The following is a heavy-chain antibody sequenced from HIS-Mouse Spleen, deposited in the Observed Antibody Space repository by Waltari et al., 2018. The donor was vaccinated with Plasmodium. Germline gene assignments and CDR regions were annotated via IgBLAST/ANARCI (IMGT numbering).Heavy chain of an antibody. CDR2: ISSSSSYI. CDR1: GFTFSSFS. V-gene: IGHV3-21*01. D-gene: IGHD6-13*01. J-gene: IGHJ4*02. Sequence: EVQLVESGGGLVKPGGSLRLSCAASGFTFSSFSRNWVRQAPGKGLEWVSSISSSSSYIDYADAVKGRFTISRDNAKNSLYLQMNSLRAEDTAVYYCARESSSSWYFDYWGQGTLVTVSS. CDR3: ARESSSSWYFDY.